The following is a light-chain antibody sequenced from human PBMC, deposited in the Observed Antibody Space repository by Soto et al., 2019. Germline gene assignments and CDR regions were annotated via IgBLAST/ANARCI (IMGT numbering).Light chain of an antibody. CDR2: DAS. CDR3: QQYNNWPPIT. CDR1: QSVRSK. Sequence: EIVMTQSPGTLSVSPGERATISCRASQSVRSKLAWYQQKPGQAPRILIYDASTRATGIPARFSGSGSGTEFTLTISSLQSEDFAVYYCQQYNNWPPITFGQGTRLEIK. V-gene: IGKV3-15*01. J-gene: IGKJ5*01.